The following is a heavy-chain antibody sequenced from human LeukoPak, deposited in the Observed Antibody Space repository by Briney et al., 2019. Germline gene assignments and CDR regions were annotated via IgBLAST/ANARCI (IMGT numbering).Heavy chain of an antibody. D-gene: IGHD2-15*01. V-gene: IGHV4-39*01. CDR3: ARSVYIVVEYYFDC. CDR2: ICYSGST. Sequence: PSETLSLTCTVSGGSISSSSYCWGWIRQPPGKGLEWIGTICYSGSTFYNPSLKSRVTISVDTSKNQFSLRLSSVTAADTAVYYCARSVYIVVEYYFDCWGQGALVTVSS. CDR1: GGSISSSSYC. J-gene: IGHJ4*02.